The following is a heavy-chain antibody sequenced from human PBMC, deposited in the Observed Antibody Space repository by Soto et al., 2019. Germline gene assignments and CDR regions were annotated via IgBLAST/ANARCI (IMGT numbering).Heavy chain of an antibody. CDR3: ARRQYYRAGNSYCYYALDV. CDR2: ISYTSSYT. D-gene: IGHD6-13*01. Sequence: QVQLVESGGGLVKPGGSLRLSCAASGFTFSDYYMRWIRQAPGKGLEWISYISYTSSYTNYADSVKGRFTISRDNAKNSRNLQKNALGAHDTAVYYCARRQYYRAGNSYCYYALDVGGQGTTVTVSS. CDR1: GFTFSDYY. J-gene: IGHJ6*02. V-gene: IGHV3-11*06.